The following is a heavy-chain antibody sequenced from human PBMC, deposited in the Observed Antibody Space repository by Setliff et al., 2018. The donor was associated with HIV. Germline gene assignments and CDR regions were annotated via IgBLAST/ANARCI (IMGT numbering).Heavy chain of an antibody. Sequence: PSETLSLTCNVSGGSFIGSSFQSTWIRQAPGKGLEWIGDIAYSGTTMYFNYNPSLESRLSLSEDTSRHQFSLKVTSVTADDTGIYYCARGPPFAYWGQGLLVTVSS. J-gene: IGHJ4*02. CDR2: IAYSGTTMYF. V-gene: IGHV4-39*07. CDR3: ARGPPFAY. CDR1: GGSFIGSSFQ.